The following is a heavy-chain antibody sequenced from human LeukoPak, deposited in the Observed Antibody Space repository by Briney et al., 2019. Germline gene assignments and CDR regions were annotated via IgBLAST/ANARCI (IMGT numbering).Heavy chain of an antibody. J-gene: IGHJ4*02. CDR1: GYSISSGYY. V-gene: IGHV4-38-2*01. CDR2: IYHSGST. Sequence: SETLSLTCAVSGYSISSGYYWGWIRQPPGKGLEWIGSIYHSGSTYYNPSLKSRVTISVDTSKNQFSLELSSVTAADTAVYYCARAPYSSGWPFDYWGQGTLVTVSS. CDR3: ARAPYSSGWPFDY. D-gene: IGHD6-19*01.